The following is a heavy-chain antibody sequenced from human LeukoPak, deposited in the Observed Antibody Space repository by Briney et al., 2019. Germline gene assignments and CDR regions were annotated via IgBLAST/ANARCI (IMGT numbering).Heavy chain of an antibody. D-gene: IGHD5-12*01. CDR1: GGSISSSSYY. Sequence: SETLSLTCTVSGGSISSSSYYWGWIRQPPGKGLEWIGSIYYSGSTYYNPSLKSRVTISVDTSKNQFSLKLSSVTAADTAVYYCARGGGYSGKWGQGTLVTVSS. V-gene: IGHV4-39*07. CDR2: IYYSGST. J-gene: IGHJ4*02. CDR3: ARGGGYSGK.